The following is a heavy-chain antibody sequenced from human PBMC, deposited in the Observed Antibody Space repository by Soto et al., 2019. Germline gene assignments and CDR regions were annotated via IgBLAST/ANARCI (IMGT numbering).Heavy chain of an antibody. J-gene: IGHJ4*02. CDR3: ARGLGTGTKGPDY. CDR1: GGSFSGYY. CDR2: INHSGST. D-gene: IGHD1-7*01. Sequence: PSETLSLTCAVYGGSFSGYYWSWIRQPPGKGLEWIGEINHSGSTNYNPSLKSRVTISVDTSKNQFSLKLSSVTAADTAVYYCARGLGTGTKGPDYWGQGTLVTVSS. V-gene: IGHV4-34*01.